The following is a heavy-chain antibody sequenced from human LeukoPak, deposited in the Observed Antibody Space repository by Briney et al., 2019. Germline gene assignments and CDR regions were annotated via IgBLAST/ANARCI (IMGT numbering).Heavy chain of an antibody. J-gene: IGHJ4*02. CDR2: ISAYNGNT. CDR3: ARGRVVVPAATQFDY. V-gene: IGHV1-18*01. CDR1: SFIFNNYG. Sequence: ASVKVSCKASSFIFNNYGISWVRQAPGQGLEWMGWISAYNGNTNYAQKLQGRVTMTTDTSTSTAYMELRSLRSDDTAVYYCARGRVVVPAATQFDYWGQGTLVTVSS. D-gene: IGHD2-2*01.